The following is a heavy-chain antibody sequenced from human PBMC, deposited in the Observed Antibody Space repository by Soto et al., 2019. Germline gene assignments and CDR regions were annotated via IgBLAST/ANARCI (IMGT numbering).Heavy chain of an antibody. CDR3: ATPGFCSGGSCSNGPDY. CDR2: IYPGDSDT. Sequence: PGESLKISYKGSGYSFSSQWIGWVRQIPGRGLEWMGIIYPGDSDTIYSPSFQGQVTFSVDKSISTAYLQWSSLKASDTAMYYCATPGFCSGGSCSNGPDYWGQGTLVTVSS. J-gene: IGHJ4*02. CDR1: GYSFSSQW. V-gene: IGHV5-51*01. D-gene: IGHD2-15*01.